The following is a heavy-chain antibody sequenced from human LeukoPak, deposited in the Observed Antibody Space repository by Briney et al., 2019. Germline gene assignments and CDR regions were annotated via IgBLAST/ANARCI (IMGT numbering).Heavy chain of an antibody. Sequence: GGSLRLSCVASGFAFSSYSMNWVRQAPGKGLEWVSSISSSSSYIYYADSVKGRFTISRDNAKNSLYLQMNSLRAEDTAVYYCARAASIAVAGTPGDYYYYYYMDVWGKGTTVTVSS. V-gene: IGHV3-21*01. J-gene: IGHJ6*03. D-gene: IGHD6-19*01. CDR2: ISSSSSYI. CDR1: GFAFSSYS. CDR3: ARAASIAVAGTPGDYYYYYYMDV.